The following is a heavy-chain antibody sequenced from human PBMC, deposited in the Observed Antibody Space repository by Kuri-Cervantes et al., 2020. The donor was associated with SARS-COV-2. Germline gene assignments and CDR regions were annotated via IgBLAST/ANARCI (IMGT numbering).Heavy chain of an antibody. V-gene: IGHV3-21*01. CDR2: ISSSSSYI. D-gene: IGHD2-21*01. J-gene: IGHJ1*01. CDR1: GFTFSSYS. Sequence: GGSLRLSCAASGFTFSSYSMNWVRQAPGKGLEWVSSISSSSSYIYYADSVKGRFTISRDNAKNSLYLQMNSLRAEDTAVYYCARDAYCGGDCFGYFQHWGQGTLVTVSS. CDR3: ARDAYCGGDCFGYFQH.